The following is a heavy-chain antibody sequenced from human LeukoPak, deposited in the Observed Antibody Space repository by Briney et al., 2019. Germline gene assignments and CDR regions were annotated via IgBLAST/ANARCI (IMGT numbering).Heavy chain of an antibody. CDR1: GFTFSRYW. CDR2: INRDGSSI. CDR3: AREGANDYSNYGWFDP. V-gene: IGHV3-74*01. D-gene: IGHD4-11*01. J-gene: IGHJ5*02. Sequence: PGGSLRLSCAASGFTFSRYWMHWVRQAPGKGLMWVSRINRDGSSITYADSVKGRFTISRDSAKNTLYLQMNSLRAEDTAVYHCAREGANDYSNYGWFDPWGQGTLVTVSS.